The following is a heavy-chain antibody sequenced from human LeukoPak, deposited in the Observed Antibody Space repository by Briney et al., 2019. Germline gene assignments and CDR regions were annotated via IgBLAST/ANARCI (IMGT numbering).Heavy chain of an antibody. CDR2: MNPSGST. CDR3: ARGRQDVTMIVVVMTAVSYYLDV. V-gene: IGHV4-34*01. Sequence: ASETLSLTCAVYGGSFSGYYWTWIRQTPEKGLEWIGEMNPSGSTNYNRSLKSRVTISVDTSKNQFSLELSSVTAADTAVYYCARGRQDVTMIVVVMTAVSYYLDVWGKGTTVTVS. CDR1: GGSFSGYY. D-gene: IGHD3-22*01. J-gene: IGHJ6*03.